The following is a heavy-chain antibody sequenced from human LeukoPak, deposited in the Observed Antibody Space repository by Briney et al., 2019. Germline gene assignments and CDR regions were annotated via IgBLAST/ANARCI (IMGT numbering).Heavy chain of an antibody. D-gene: IGHD3-3*01. CDR1: GFTLSSYW. Sequence: PGGSLRLSCAASGFTLSSYWMSWVRQAPGKGLEWVANIKQDGSERYYVDSVKGRFTISRDNGKNSLYLQMNSLRAEDTAVYYCANSHFWSGFYWGQGTLVTVSS. CDR2: IKQDGSER. CDR3: ANSHFWSGFY. J-gene: IGHJ4*02. V-gene: IGHV3-7*01.